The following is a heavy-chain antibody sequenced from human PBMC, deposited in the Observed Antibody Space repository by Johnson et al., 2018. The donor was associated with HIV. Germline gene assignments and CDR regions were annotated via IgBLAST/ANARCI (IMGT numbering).Heavy chain of an antibody. Sequence: VQLVESGGGLVQPGGSLRLSCAASGFTISGFYMSWVRQAPGTVPEWLSVVSSGGTSYSADSVKGRFTISRDNSKNTLYLQMNSLRAEDTAVYYCARDVKVCAFDIWGQGTMVTVSS. D-gene: IGHD3-16*01. J-gene: IGHJ3*02. CDR1: GFTISGFY. V-gene: IGHV3-66*01. CDR2: VSSGGTS. CDR3: ARDVKVCAFDI.